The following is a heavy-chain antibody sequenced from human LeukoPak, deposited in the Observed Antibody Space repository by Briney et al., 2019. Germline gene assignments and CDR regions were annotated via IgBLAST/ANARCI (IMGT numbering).Heavy chain of an antibody. J-gene: IGHJ4*02. CDR1: GFTFNHSW. CDR3: TTVGSSRYYYYFDY. V-gene: IGHV3-15*01. CDR2: IKSKTDGATT. D-gene: IGHD3-22*01. Sequence: GGSLRLSCAASGFTFNHSWMNWVRQAPGKGLEWVGRIKSKTDGATTEYAAPVKGRFTISRDDSKNTLYLQMNSLKTEDTAVYYCTTVGSSRYYYYFDYWGQGSLVTVSS.